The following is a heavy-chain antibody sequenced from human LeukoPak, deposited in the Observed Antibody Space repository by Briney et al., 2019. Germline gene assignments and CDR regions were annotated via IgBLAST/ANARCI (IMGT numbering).Heavy chain of an antibody. V-gene: IGHV3-7*01. CDR3: ARVPRIAVAGINWFDP. Sequence: PGGSLRLSCAASGFTFSSYWMSWVRQAPGKGLEWVANIKQDGSEKYYVDSVKGRFTISRDNAKNSLYLQMNSLRAEDTAVYYCARVPRIAVAGINWFDPWGQGTLVTVSS. J-gene: IGHJ5*02. D-gene: IGHD6-19*01. CDR2: IKQDGSEK. CDR1: GFTFSSYW.